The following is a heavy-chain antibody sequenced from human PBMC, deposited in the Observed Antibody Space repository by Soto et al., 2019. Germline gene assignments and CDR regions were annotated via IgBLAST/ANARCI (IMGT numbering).Heavy chain of an antibody. J-gene: IGHJ4*02. D-gene: IGHD3-3*01. V-gene: IGHV3-30*01. CDR2: VSYDGNTK. CDR3: ARDEWFD. Sequence: SLRLSCTASGFIFNNYAMHWVRQAPGKGLEWVAVVSYDGNTKYYADSVKGRFIISRDNSQNTLYLQMFTLREEDTSVYYCARDEWFDWGQGTLVTVSS. CDR1: GFIFNNYA.